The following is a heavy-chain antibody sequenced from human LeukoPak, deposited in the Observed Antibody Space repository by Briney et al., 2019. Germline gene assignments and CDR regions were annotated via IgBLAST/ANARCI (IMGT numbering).Heavy chain of an antibody. CDR2: INHSGST. V-gene: IGHV4-39*07. CDR1: GGSISSNSYY. CDR3: ARAPMRYCSSPSCARVWFDP. J-gene: IGHJ5*02. D-gene: IGHD2-2*01. Sequence: SETLSLTCAVSGGSISSNSYYWGWIRQPPGKGLEWIGEINHSGSTNYNPSLKSRVTISVDTSKNQFSLKLSSVTAADTAVYYCARAPMRYCSSPSCARVWFDPWGQGTLVTVSS.